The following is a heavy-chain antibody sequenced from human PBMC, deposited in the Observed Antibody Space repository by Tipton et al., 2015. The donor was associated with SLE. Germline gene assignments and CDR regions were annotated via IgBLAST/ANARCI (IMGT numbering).Heavy chain of an antibody. CDR2: INHSGST. J-gene: IGHJ4*02. V-gene: IGHV4-39*07. CDR3: ARQGYSSSQRDY. Sequence: LRLSCTVSGGSISSGSYYWSWIRQPPGKGLEWIGEINHSGSTNYNPSLKSRVTISVDTSKNQFSLKLSSVTAADTAVYYCARQGYSSSQRDYWGQGTLVTVSS. CDR1: GGSISSGSYY. D-gene: IGHD6-13*01.